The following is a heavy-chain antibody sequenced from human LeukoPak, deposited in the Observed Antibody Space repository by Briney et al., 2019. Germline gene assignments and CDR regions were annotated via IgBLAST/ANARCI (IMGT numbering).Heavy chain of an antibody. J-gene: IGHJ3*02. Sequence: SETLSLTCAVYGGSFSGYYWSWIRQPPGKGLEWIGEINHSGSTNYNPSLKSRVTISVDTSKNQFSLKLSSVTAADTAVYYCARLRAYSSSWYGQNIDDAFDIWGQGTMVTVSS. V-gene: IGHV4-34*01. CDR2: INHSGST. CDR3: ARLRAYSSSWYGQNIDDAFDI. CDR1: GGSFSGYY. D-gene: IGHD6-13*01.